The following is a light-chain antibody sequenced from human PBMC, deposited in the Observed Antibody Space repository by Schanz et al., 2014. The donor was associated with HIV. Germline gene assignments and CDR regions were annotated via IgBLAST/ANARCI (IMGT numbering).Light chain of an antibody. CDR3: QQYGRSPLT. CDR1: QSVKSNF. CDR2: GAS. V-gene: IGKV3-20*01. J-gene: IGKJ4*01. Sequence: EIVLTQSPGTLSLSPGERGTLSCRASQSVKSNFIGWYQQKPGQAPRLLIFGASNRATGIPDRFSGGVSGTDFTLTISRLEPKDSAVYYCQQYGRSPLTFGGGTKVEIK.